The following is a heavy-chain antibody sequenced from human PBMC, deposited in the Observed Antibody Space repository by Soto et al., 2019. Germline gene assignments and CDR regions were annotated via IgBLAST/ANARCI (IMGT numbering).Heavy chain of an antibody. Sequence: SQTLSLTCTVSGGSISRGGYYWSWIRQNPGKGLEWIGYTYNSVNTYYNPSLKSRVTISVDTSKNQFSLKLTSVTAADTAVYYCARDPAPWGQGTLVTVSS. V-gene: IGHV4-31*03. J-gene: IGHJ5*02. CDR3: ARDPAP. CDR2: TYNSVNT. CDR1: GGSISRGGYY.